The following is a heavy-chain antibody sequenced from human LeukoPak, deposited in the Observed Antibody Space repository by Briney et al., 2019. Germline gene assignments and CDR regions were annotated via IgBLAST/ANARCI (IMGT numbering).Heavy chain of an antibody. Sequence: GASVKVSCKASGYTLTSYGISWVRQAPGQGLEWMGWINPNSGGTNYAQKFQGWVTMTRDTSISTAYMELSRLRSDDTAVYYCARGRSVWVGATNFRNWFDPWGQGTLVTVSS. CDR3: ARGRSVWVGATNFRNWFDP. J-gene: IGHJ5*02. CDR1: GYTLTSYG. CDR2: INPNSGGT. D-gene: IGHD1-26*01. V-gene: IGHV1-2*04.